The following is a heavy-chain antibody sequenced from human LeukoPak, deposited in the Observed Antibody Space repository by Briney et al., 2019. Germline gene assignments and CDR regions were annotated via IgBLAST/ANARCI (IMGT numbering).Heavy chain of an antibody. D-gene: IGHD1-26*01. CDR1: GGTFSSYT. Sequence: GASVKVSCKASGGTFSSYTINWVRQAPGQGLEWMGGIIPIYGTANYAQRFQGRVTITADESTSTAYMELSSLRSEDTAVYYCARDMGYSGNIAWFDPWGQGTLVTVSS. V-gene: IGHV1-69*13. J-gene: IGHJ5*02. CDR2: IIPIYGTA. CDR3: ARDMGYSGNIAWFDP.